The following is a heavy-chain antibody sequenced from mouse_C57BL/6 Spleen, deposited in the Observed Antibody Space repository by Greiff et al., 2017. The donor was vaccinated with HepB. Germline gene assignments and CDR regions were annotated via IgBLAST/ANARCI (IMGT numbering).Heavy chain of an antibody. Sequence: DVQLVESGPGLVKPSQSLSLTCSVTGYSITSGYYWNWIRQFPGNKLEWMGYISYDGSNNYNPSLKNRISITRDTSKNQFFLKLNSVTTEDTATYYCAREGYGNSFAYWGQGTLVTVSA. CDR1: GYSITSGYY. V-gene: IGHV3-6*01. CDR2: ISYDGSN. CDR3: AREGYGNSFAY. D-gene: IGHD2-1*01. J-gene: IGHJ3*01.